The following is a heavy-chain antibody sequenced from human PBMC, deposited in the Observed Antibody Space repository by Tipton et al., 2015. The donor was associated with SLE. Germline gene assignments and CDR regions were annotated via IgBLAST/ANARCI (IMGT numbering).Heavy chain of an antibody. CDR3: ARGLAMVRGDSMDY. V-gene: IGHV4-39*07. D-gene: IGHD3-10*01. CDR2: IYYNGNT. Sequence: TLSLTCTVSGGSISSSSYYWGWIRQPPGKGLEWIASIYYNGNTYYNPSLKSRLTISEDTSKNQFSLKLSSVTAADTAVYYCARGLAMVRGDSMDYWGQGTLVTVSS. CDR1: GGSISSSSYY. J-gene: IGHJ4*02.